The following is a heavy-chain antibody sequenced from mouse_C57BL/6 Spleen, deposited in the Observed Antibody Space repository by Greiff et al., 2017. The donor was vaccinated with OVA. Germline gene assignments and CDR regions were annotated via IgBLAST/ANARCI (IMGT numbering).Heavy chain of an antibody. CDR2: IYPGDGDT. V-gene: IGHV1-82*01. CDR3: ARSGQDYAMDY. D-gene: IGHD3-3*01. Sequence: VHLVESGPELVKPGASVKISCKASGYAFSSSWMNWVKQRPGKGLEWIGRIYPGDGDTNYNGKFKGKATLTADKSSSTAYMQLSSLTSEDSAVYFCARSGQDYAMDYWGQGTSVTVSS. J-gene: IGHJ4*01. CDR1: GYAFSSSW.